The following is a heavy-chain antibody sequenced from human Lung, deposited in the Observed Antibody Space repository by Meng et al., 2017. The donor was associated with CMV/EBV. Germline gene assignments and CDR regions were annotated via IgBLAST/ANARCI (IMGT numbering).Heavy chain of an antibody. CDR2: ISSSGSHT. D-gene: IGHD3-16*01. CDR1: GFTLSTYD. Sequence: GESLKISCVASGFTLSTYDMTWVRQAPGKGLEWISSISSSGSHTYYADSVQGRFTISRDNAKNSLHLQMHSLRVEDTAVYYSVHLPGGVWGGSFDVWGQGXMVTVSS. CDR3: VHLPGGVWGGSFDV. V-gene: IGHV3-48*03. J-gene: IGHJ3*01.